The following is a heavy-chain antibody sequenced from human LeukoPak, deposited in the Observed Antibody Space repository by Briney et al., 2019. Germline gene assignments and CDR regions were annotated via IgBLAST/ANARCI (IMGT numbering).Heavy chain of an antibody. Sequence: GGSLRLSCAASGFTFSSYWMHWVRQAPGKGLVWVSRINGDGSRTRYADSVKGRFTISRDNAKNTLYLQMNSLRAEDTAVYYCARDLDYGGYSNFDYWGQGTLVTVPS. CDR2: INGDGSRT. V-gene: IGHV3-74*01. CDR3: ARDLDYGGYSNFDY. D-gene: IGHD4-23*01. CDR1: GFTFSSYW. J-gene: IGHJ4*02.